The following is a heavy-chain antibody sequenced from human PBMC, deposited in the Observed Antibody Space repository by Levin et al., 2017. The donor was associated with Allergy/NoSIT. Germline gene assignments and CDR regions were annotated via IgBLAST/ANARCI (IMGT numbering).Heavy chain of an antibody. J-gene: IGHJ3*02. CDR1: GFTFSSYG. CDR2: IWYDGSNK. V-gene: IGHV3-33*01. CDR3: ARGVFDSVAFDI. D-gene: IGHD3-9*01. Sequence: GGSLRLSCAASGFTFSSYGMHWVRQAPGKGLEWVAVIWYDGSNKYYADSVEGRFTISRDNSKNTLYLQMNSLRAEDTAVYYCARGVFDSVAFDIWGQGTMVTVSS.